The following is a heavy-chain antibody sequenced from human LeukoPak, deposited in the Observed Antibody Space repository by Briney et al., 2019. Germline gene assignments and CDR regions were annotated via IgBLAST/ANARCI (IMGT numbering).Heavy chain of an antibody. CDR1: GFTFLRHG. Sequence: GGSLRLSCAASGFTFLRHGMTWSRQAPGKGREWVSGISASGGATYYADSVKGRFTISRDNSKNTLYLQMNSLKAEDTAVYYCARVYPFFSAVAGYYFDYWGQGTLVTVSS. D-gene: IGHD6-19*01. CDR2: ISASGGAT. J-gene: IGHJ4*02. CDR3: ARVYPFFSAVAGYYFDY. V-gene: IGHV3-23*01.